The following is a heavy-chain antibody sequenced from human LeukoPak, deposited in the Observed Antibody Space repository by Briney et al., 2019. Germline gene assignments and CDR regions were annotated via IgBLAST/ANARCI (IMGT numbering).Heavy chain of an antibody. CDR1: GFTVSSKY. CDR3: ASGSGSYRTPYYYMDV. Sequence: GGSLRLSCAASGFTVSSKYMSWVGQAPGKGLEWVSVIYSGGSTYYADSVKGRFTISRDNSKNTLYLQMNSLRAEDTAVYYCASGSGSYRTPYYYMDVWGTGTTVTVSS. D-gene: IGHD3-10*01. V-gene: IGHV3-53*01. J-gene: IGHJ6*03. CDR2: IYSGGST.